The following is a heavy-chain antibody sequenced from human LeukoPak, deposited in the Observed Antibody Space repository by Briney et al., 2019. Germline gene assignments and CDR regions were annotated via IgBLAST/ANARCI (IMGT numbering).Heavy chain of an antibody. CDR1: GFSFSSYA. J-gene: IGHJ4*02. CDR3: AKVQLGIGVDY. D-gene: IGHD7-27*01. Sequence: PGGSLRLSCAASGFSFSSYAVSWVRRAPGRGLEWVSGISDGSSRTYYADSVKGRFTISRDDSKNTLYLQMNSPRAEDTAVYYCAKVQLGIGVDYWGQGTLVTVSS. V-gene: IGHV3-23*01. CDR2: ISDGSSRT.